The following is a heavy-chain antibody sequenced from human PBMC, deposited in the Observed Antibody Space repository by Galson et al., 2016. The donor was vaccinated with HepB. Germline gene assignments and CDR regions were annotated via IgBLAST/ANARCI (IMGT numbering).Heavy chain of an antibody. CDR1: GDILRSHW. V-gene: IGHV5-51*01. CDR2: IYPGDSDT. Sequence: QSGAEAKKPGESLKISCLGSGDILRSHWIAWVRQKPGQGLEWMGLIYPGDSDTKYSPSFQGPVTIPANKSLSPAYLQWSSLKASDTATYYCASQRLSGSYGWFDPWGQGTQVTVSS. D-gene: IGHD1-26*01. CDR3: ASQRLSGSYGWFDP. J-gene: IGHJ5*02.